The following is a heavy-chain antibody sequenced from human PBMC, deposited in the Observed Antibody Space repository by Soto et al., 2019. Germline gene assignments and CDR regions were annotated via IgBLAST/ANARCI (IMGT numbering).Heavy chain of an antibody. CDR3: AREPSGSYYVQYFKX. J-gene: IGHJ1*01. CDR1: GFTFSSYW. Sequence: GGSLRLSCAASGFTFSSYWMSWVRQAPGKGLEWVSNIKQDGSEKYYVYSVKVRFTISRDNAKNSLYLQMNSLRAEDTAVYYCAREPSGSYYVQYFKXWGQVTLVTVSX. CDR2: IKQDGSEK. D-gene: IGHD1-26*01. V-gene: IGHV3-7*01.